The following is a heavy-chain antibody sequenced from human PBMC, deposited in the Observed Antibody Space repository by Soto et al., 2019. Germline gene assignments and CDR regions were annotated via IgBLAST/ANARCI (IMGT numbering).Heavy chain of an antibody. J-gene: IGHJ2*01. D-gene: IGHD2-21*02. CDR1: GFTFSSYG. V-gene: IGHV3-30*18. Sequence: QVQLVESGGGVVQPGRSLRLSCAASGFTFSSYGMHWVRQAPGKGLEWVAVISYDGSNKYYADSVKGRFTISRDNSKNALYLQMNSLRAEDTAVYYCAKDSTVVVTAIGSWYFALCGRGTLVTVSS. CDR3: AKDSTVVVTAIGSWYFAL. CDR2: ISYDGSNK.